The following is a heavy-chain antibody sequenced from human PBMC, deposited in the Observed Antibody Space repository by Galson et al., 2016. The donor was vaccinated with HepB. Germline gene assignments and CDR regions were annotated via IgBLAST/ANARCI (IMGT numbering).Heavy chain of an antibody. J-gene: IGHJ6*02. Sequence: SLRLSCAASQFTFNMYSMAWVRQAPGKGLEWVSSINGTGTVIYYADSVRGRFTISRDNSKNMLYLHMSSLSPEDTAVYFCAKPLSIDILRGSGLHVWGRGTTVTVSS. D-gene: IGHD1-1*01. V-gene: IGHV3-23*01. CDR1: QFTFNMYS. CDR3: AKPLSIDILRGSGLHV. CDR2: INGTGTVI.